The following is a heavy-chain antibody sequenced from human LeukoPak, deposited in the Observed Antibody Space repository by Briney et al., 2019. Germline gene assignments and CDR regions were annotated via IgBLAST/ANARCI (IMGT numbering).Heavy chain of an antibody. D-gene: IGHD1-26*01. Sequence: GGSLRLSCAASGFTFSSYGMHWVRQAPGKGLEWVAVISYDGSNKYYADSVKGRFTISRDNSKNTLYLQMNSLIAEDTAVYYCAKDLKVGSIYPGTFDIWGQGTMVTVSS. CDR2: ISYDGSNK. CDR3: AKDLKVGSIYPGTFDI. V-gene: IGHV3-30*18. CDR1: GFTFSSYG. J-gene: IGHJ3*02.